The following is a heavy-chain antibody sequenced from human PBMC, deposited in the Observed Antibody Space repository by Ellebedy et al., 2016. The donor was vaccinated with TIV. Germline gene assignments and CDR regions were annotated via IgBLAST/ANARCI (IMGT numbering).Heavy chain of an antibody. CDR2: IPPGENIQ. V-gene: IGHV3-30*03. CDR3: AREGHSSGHAGDFDV. D-gene: IGHD6-19*01. Sequence: GESLKISXTCSGLPLRTRVMHWVRQAPGKGLEWVAVIPPGENIQNYVDSVKGRFTISRDNPTNTVYLQMDSLRPEDAAVYYCAREGHSSGHAGDFDVWGQGTLVTVSS. J-gene: IGHJ4*02. CDR1: GLPLRTRV.